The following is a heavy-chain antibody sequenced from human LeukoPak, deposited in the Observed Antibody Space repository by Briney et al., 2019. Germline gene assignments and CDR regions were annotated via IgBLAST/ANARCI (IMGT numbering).Heavy chain of an antibody. J-gene: IGHJ6*04. Sequence: SETLSLTCTVSGGSISSGSYYWSWIRQPAGKGLEWIGRIYTSGSTNYNPSLKSRVTISVDTSKNQFSLKLSSVTAADTAVYYCARDLGADVWGKGTTVTVSS. V-gene: IGHV4-61*02. CDR2: IYTSGST. CDR1: GGSISSGSYY. CDR3: ARDLGADV.